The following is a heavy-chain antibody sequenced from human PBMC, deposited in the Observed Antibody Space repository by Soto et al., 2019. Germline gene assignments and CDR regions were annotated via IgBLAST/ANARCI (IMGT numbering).Heavy chain of an antibody. CDR2: IYQSGGT. CDR3: ATSPHRTINMIVVAYFQY. J-gene: IGHJ1*01. CDR1: GGSISNYY. V-gene: IGHV4-59*08. D-gene: IGHD3-22*01. Sequence: PSETLSLTCTVSGGSISNYYWSWIRQAPGKGLEWIGYIYQSGGTNYNPSLKSRVTISVDTSKNQFSLKLNSVTAADTAVYYCATSPHRTINMIVVAYFQYWGQGALVTVSS.